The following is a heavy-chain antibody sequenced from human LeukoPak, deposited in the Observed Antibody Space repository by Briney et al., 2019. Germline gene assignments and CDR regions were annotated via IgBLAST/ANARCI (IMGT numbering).Heavy chain of an antibody. V-gene: IGHV3-66*01. J-gene: IGHJ4*02. CDR3: ARDSGSYDRYFGY. CDR2: IYSGGST. Sequence: GGSLRLSCAASGFTVSSNYMSWVRQAPGKGLEWVSVIYSGGSTYYADSVKGRFTISRDNSKNTLYLQMNSLRAEDTAVYYCARDSGSYDRYFGYWGQGTLVTVSS. D-gene: IGHD1-26*01. CDR1: GFTVSSNY.